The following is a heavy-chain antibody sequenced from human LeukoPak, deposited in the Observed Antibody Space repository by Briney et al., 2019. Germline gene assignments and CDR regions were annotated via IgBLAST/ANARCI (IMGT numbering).Heavy chain of an antibody. Sequence: ASVKVSCKASGYTFTSYGISWVRQAPGQGLEWMGWISAYNGNTNYAQKLQGRVTMTTDTSTSTAYMELRSLRSDGTAVYYCARDQGDSSGYYEVDYWGQGTLVTVSS. V-gene: IGHV1-18*01. J-gene: IGHJ4*02. D-gene: IGHD3-22*01. CDR3: ARDQGDSSGYYEVDY. CDR2: ISAYNGNT. CDR1: GYTFTSYG.